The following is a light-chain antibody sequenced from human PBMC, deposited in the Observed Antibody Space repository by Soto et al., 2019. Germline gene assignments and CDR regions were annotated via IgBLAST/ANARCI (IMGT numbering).Light chain of an antibody. V-gene: IGLV7-46*01. CDR2: DTS. CDR1: TGAVTSNHH. CDR3: LLSYNAARV. J-gene: IGLJ2*01. Sequence: QAVVTQEPSLTVSPGGTVTLTCASRTGAVTSNHHPYWFQQKAGQAPRTLIYDTSKKHSWTPARFSGSLLGDKAALTLSGAQPEDEAQYYCLLSYNAARVFGGGTKLTVL.